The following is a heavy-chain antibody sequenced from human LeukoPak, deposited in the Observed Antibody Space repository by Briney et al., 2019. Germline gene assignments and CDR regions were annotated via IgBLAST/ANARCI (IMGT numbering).Heavy chain of an antibody. Sequence: SETLSLTRTVSGGSISSQYWSWIRQPPGKGLEWIGYVYYTGSTNQNPSLKSRVTISVDTSKNHFSLKLSSVTAADTAVYYCARQVVDDAFDVWGQGTMVTVSS. CDR1: GGSISSQY. V-gene: IGHV4-59*11. CDR3: ARQVVDDAFDV. CDR2: VYYTGST. D-gene: IGHD3-22*01. J-gene: IGHJ3*01.